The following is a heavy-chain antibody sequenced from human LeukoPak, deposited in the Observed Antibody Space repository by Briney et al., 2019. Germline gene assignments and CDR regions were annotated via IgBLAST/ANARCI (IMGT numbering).Heavy chain of an antibody. V-gene: IGHV3-74*01. CDR2: INSDGSTT. D-gene: IGHD1-20*01. CDR3: ARRRYNWNAIDY. CDR1: GFTFSSYW. J-gene: IGHJ4*02. Sequence: GGSLRLSCAASGFTFSSYWMHWVRQAPGKGLVWVSNINSDGSTTTYADSVKGRITISRDNAKNSLYLQMNSLRAEDTAVYYCARRRYNWNAIDYWGQGTLVTVSS.